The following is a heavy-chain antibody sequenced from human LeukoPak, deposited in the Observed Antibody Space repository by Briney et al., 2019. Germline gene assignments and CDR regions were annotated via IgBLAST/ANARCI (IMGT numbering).Heavy chain of an antibody. V-gene: IGHV3-23*01. Sequence: SGGSLRLSCAASGFTFSSYAMSWVRQAPGKGLEWVSAISGSGGSTYYADSVKGRFTISRDNSKNTLYLQMNSLRAEDTAVYYCATPSLGDPDNYYYYYGMDVWGQGTTVTVSS. CDR3: ATPSLGDPDNYYYYYGMDV. J-gene: IGHJ6*02. D-gene: IGHD3-10*01. CDR2: ISGSGGST. CDR1: GFTFSSYA.